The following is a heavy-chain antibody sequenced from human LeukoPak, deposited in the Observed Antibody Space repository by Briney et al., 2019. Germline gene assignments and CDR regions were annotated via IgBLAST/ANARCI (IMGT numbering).Heavy chain of an antibody. Sequence: GGSLRLSCSTSGFTFSSYEMNWVRQAPGKGLEWVSAISDSGAGTYYADSVKGRFTISRDNSKNTLYLQMNSLRADDTAVYYCAKDGSGNAMVFDYWGQGTLVTVSS. CDR3: AKDGSGNAMVFDY. CDR1: GFTFSSYE. D-gene: IGHD5-18*01. J-gene: IGHJ4*02. V-gene: IGHV3-23*01. CDR2: ISDSGAGT.